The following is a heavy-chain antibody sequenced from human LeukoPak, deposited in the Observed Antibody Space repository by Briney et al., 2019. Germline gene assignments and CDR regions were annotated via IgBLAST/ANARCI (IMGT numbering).Heavy chain of an antibody. D-gene: IGHD6-19*01. J-gene: IGHJ4*02. CDR1: GYIFTICD. V-gene: IGHV1-18*04. CDR2: ISAYNGNK. Sequence: SVKVLYNASGYIFTICDIIWVPRPPGKGLEWMGCISAYNGNKIYAQKLQGRVTITTDTSTSKADMEMRSLRPDDASVCSCARDGHSSGWYDFDYWGQGTLVTVSS. CDR3: ARDGHSSGWYDFDY.